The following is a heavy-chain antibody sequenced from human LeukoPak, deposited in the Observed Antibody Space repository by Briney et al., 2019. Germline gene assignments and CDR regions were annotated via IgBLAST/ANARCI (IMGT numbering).Heavy chain of an antibody. J-gene: IGHJ4*02. D-gene: IGHD3-10*01. CDR2: INHGGST. CDR3: ATGGRHSYGSGRHQQNPFDY. Sequence: SETLSLTRAVYGGSFSGYYWSWIRQPPGKGLEWLGEINHGGSTNYNPSLKSRVTISVDTSKNQFSLKLSSVTAADTAVYHCATGGRHSYGSGRHQQNPFDYWGQGTLVTVSS. V-gene: IGHV4-34*01. CDR1: GGSFSGYY.